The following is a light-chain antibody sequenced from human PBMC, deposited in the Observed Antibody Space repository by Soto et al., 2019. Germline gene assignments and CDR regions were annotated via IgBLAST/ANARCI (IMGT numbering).Light chain of an antibody. CDR1: QSVRNNY. Sequence: EILLTQSPGTLSLSPGERATLSCRASQSVRNNYLAWYQQKPGQAPRLLIHGASGRATGIPDRFSGSGSGTDFTLTISRLEPEDFAVYFCQQYGASPYTFGQGTQLEI. CDR3: QQYGASPYT. J-gene: IGKJ2*01. CDR2: GAS. V-gene: IGKV3-20*01.